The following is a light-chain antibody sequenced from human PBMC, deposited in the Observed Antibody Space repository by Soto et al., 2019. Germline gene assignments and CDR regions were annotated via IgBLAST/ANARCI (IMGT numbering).Light chain of an antibody. Sequence: EMVLTQSAGTLSSSPGERATLSGRASQSVSSTYLAWYQQKPGQAPRLLIYGASSRATGIPARFSGSGSGTDFTFTISRLDPEDFEVYYCPQYGRSPFTFGPGTKVDIK. CDR2: GAS. V-gene: IGKV3-20*01. CDR3: PQYGRSPFT. J-gene: IGKJ3*01. CDR1: QSVSSTY.